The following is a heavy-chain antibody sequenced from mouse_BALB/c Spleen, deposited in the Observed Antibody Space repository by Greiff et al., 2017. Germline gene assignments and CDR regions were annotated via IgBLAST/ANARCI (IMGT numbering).Heavy chain of an antibody. CDR2: ISSGSSTI. CDR1: GFTFSSFG. J-gene: IGHJ4*01. V-gene: IGHV5-17*02. CDR3: ARWGTLYAMDY. Sequence: DVMLVESGGGLVQPGGSRKLSCAASGFTFSSFGMHWVRQAPEKGLEWVAYISSGSSTIYYADTVKGRFTISRDNPKNTLFLQMTSLRSEDTAMYYCARWGTLYAMDYWGQGTSVTVSS. D-gene: IGHD3-3*01.